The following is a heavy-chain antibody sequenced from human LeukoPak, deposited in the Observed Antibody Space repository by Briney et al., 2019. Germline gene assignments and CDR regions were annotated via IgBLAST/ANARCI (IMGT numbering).Heavy chain of an antibody. CDR2: IYYSGST. V-gene: IGHV4-59*01. D-gene: IGHD1-14*01. CDR1: GGSISSYY. J-gene: IGHJ2*01. Sequence: SETLSLTCTVSGGSISSYYWSWIRQPPGKGLEWIGYIYYSGSTNYNPSLKGRVTISVDTSKNQFSLKLSSVTAADTAVYYCARGNHLHWYFDLWGRGTLVTVST. CDR3: ARGNHLHWYFDL.